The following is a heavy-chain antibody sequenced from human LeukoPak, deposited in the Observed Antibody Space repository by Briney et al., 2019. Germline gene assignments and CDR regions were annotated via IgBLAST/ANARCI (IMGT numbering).Heavy chain of an antibody. J-gene: IGHJ4*02. Sequence: SQTLSLTCAVSGGSISSGGYAWSWIRQPPGKGLEWVGYIYDSGGTYYNPSLKSRVTISLDRSKNQFSLKLSSVTAADTAVYYCARYGGSGTYFFDYWGQGVLVTVSS. CDR3: ARYGGSGTYFFDY. V-gene: IGHV4-30-2*01. CDR2: IYDSGGT. CDR1: GGSISSGGYA. D-gene: IGHD3-10*01.